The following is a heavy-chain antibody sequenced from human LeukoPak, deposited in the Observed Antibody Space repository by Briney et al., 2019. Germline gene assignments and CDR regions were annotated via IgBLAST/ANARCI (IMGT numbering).Heavy chain of an antibody. V-gene: IGHV1-24*01. J-gene: IGHJ1*01. CDR1: RYTFTNYY. CDR3: ATAYDSSGYYSLYFQH. D-gene: IGHD3-22*01. Sequence: GASVKVSCKASRYTFTNYYIHWVRQAPGQGLEWMGGFDPEDGETIYAQKFQGRVTMTEDTSTDTAYMELSSLRSEDTAVYYCATAYDSSGYYSLYFQHWGQGTLVTVSS. CDR2: FDPEDGET.